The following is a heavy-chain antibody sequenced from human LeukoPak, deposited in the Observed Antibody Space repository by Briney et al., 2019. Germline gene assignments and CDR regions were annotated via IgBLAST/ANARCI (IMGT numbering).Heavy chain of an antibody. CDR2: IYYSGST. J-gene: IGHJ4*02. CDR1: GGSISSYY. CDR3: ARGGTVTNFGY. Sequence: SETLSLTCTVSGGSISSYYWSWIRQPPGKGLEWIGYIYYSGSTNYNPSLKSRVTISVDTSKNQFSLNLNSVTAADTAVYYCARGGTVTNFGYWGQGTLVTVSS. D-gene: IGHD4-17*01. V-gene: IGHV4-59*01.